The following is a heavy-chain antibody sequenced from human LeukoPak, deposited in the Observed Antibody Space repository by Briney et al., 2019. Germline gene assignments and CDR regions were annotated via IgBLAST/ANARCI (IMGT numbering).Heavy chain of an antibody. D-gene: IGHD2-15*01. CDR3: ARGFCSGGSCSTPFDY. V-gene: IGHV3-48*03. CDR1: GFTFSSYE. J-gene: IGHJ4*02. Sequence: GGSPRLSCAASGFTFSSYEMNWVRQAPGKGLEWVSYISSSGSTIYYADSVKGRFTISRDNAKNSLYLQMNSLRAEDTAVYYCARGFCSGGSCSTPFDYWGQGTLVTVSS. CDR2: ISSSGSTI.